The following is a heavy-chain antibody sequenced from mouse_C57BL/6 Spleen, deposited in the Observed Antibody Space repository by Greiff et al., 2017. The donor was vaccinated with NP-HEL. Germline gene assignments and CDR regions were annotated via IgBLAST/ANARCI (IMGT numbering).Heavy chain of an antibody. D-gene: IGHD1-1*01. J-gene: IGHJ2*01. CDR1: GYTFTDYE. CDR2: IDPETGGT. CDR3: TRHFYYYGSSDYFDY. V-gene: IGHV1-15*01. Sequence: QVQLQQSGAELVRPGASVTLSCKASGYTFTDYEMHWVKQTPVHGLEWIGAIDPETGGTAYNQKFKGKAILTADKSSSTAYMELRSLTSADSSVYYCTRHFYYYGSSDYFDYWGQGTTLTVSS.